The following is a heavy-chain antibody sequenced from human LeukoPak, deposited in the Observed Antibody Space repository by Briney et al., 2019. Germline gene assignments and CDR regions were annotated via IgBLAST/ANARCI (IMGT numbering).Heavy chain of an antibody. CDR1: GFTFSNYE. Sequence: GGSLRLSCAASGFTFSNYEMNWVRQAPGKGPEWVSYISSSGSTTYFADSVKGRFTISRDNAKDSLYLQMNSLRAEDTAVYYCARDRYYYYGMDVWGQGTTVTVSS. CDR3: ARDRYYYYGMDV. CDR2: ISSSGSTT. J-gene: IGHJ6*02. V-gene: IGHV3-48*03. D-gene: IGHD3-16*01.